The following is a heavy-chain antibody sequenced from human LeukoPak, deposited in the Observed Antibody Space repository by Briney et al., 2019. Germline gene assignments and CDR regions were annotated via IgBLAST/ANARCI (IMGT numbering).Heavy chain of an antibody. D-gene: IGHD3-22*01. Sequence: SGGSLRLSCAASGFTFSSYAMSWVRQAPGKGLEWVSSIGGLGGSTFYAVSVKGRFTISRDNSKNTLYLQMNSLRAEDTAVYYCAKRPDRSYYDRTGCYYFDYWGQGTLVTVSS. J-gene: IGHJ4*02. CDR3: AKRPDRSYYDRTGCYYFDY. CDR2: IGGLGGST. V-gene: IGHV3-23*01. CDR1: GFTFSSYA.